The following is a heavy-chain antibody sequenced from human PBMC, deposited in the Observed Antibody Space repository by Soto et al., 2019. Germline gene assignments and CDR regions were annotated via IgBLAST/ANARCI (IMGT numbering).Heavy chain of an antibody. J-gene: IGHJ4*02. Sequence: GGSLRLSCAASGFTFSSYSMNWVRQAPGKGLEWVSYISSSSSTIYYADSVKGRLTISRDNAKNSLYRQMNSLRAEDTAVYYCASFSSGKYRHDGYWGQGTLVTVSS. CDR1: GFTFSSYS. CDR3: ASFSSGKYRHDGY. V-gene: IGHV3-48*01. CDR2: ISSSSSTI. D-gene: IGHD6-19*01.